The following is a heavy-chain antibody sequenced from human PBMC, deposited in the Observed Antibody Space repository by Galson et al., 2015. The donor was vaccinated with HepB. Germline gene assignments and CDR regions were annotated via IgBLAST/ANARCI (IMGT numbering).Heavy chain of an antibody. D-gene: IGHD2-2*01. Sequence: SLRLSCAASGFTFSSYSMNWVRQAPGKGLEWVSSISSSSSYIYYADSVKGRFTISRDNAKNSLYLQMNSLRAEDTAVYYCARDRCSSTSCYSVYYYYGMDVWGQGTTVTVSS. CDR3: ARDRCSSTSCYSVYYYYGMDV. CDR2: ISSSSSYI. CDR1: GFTFSSYS. J-gene: IGHJ6*02. V-gene: IGHV3-21*01.